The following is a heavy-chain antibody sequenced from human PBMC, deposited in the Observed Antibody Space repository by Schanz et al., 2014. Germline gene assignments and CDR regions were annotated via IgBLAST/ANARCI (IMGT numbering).Heavy chain of an antibody. D-gene: IGHD3-10*01. V-gene: IGHV3-23*01. CDR3: AKGRFGELSAFDI. CDR2: ISASGGTT. Sequence: EVPLLESGGGLVQPGGSLRLSCAASGFTFSAYAMTWVRQIPGKGLEWVLAISASGGTTYYADSVKGRFTISRDNSKNTLYLQMNSLRAEDTAVYYCAKGRFGELSAFDIWGQGTMVTVSS. CDR1: GFTFSAYA. J-gene: IGHJ3*02.